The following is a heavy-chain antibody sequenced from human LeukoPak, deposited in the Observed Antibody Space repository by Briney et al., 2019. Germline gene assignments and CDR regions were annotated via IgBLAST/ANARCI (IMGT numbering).Heavy chain of an antibody. CDR2: IYYSGST. V-gene: IGHV4-61*01. CDR3: ARGTPAVAGSRYFDY. J-gene: IGHJ4*02. D-gene: IGHD6-19*01. CDR1: GGSVSSGSYY. Sequence: SETLSLTCTVSGGSVSSGSYYWSWIRQPPGKGLEWIGYIYYSGSTNYNPSLKSRVTISVDTSKSQFSLKLSSVTAADTAVYYCARGTPAVAGSRYFDYWGQGTLVTVSS.